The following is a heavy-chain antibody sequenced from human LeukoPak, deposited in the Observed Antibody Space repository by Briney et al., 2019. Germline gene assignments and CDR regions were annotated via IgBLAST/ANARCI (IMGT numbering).Heavy chain of an antibody. J-gene: IGHJ6*03. Sequence: PSETLSLTCTCSGDSISSYFWTWIRQPPGKGLEWIGYIYYSGCTNYNPSLISRVTISLDKTQNQFYLKLAYVPPADPAVDCCARVKTDSSGWYHYDYYMDVWGKGTTVTVSS. CDR1: GDSISSYF. CDR3: ARVKTDSSGWYHYDYYMDV. V-gene: IGHV4-59*12. CDR2: IYYSGCT. D-gene: IGHD6-19*01.